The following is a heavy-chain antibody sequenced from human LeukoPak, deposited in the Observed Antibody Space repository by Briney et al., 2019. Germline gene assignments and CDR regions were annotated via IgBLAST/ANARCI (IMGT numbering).Heavy chain of an antibody. J-gene: IGHJ4*02. CDR2: IPYDGSDK. V-gene: IGHV3-30*02. CDR1: GFPFSSYG. D-gene: IGHD4-17*01. CDR3: ARDYSTVTTFFDY. Sequence: GGSLRLSCAASGFPFSSYGMHWVRQAPGKGLEWVAFIPYDGSDKFYADSVKGRFTISRDNAKNSLYLQMNSLRAEDTAVYYCARDYSTVTTFFDYWGQGTLVTVSS.